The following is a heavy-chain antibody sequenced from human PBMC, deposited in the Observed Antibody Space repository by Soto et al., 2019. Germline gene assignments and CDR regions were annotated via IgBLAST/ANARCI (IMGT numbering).Heavy chain of an antibody. CDR2: ISAYNGKT. CDR1: GYTFTSHV. Sequence: ASVKVSCKASGYTFTSHVVNWVRQAPGQGLEWMGWISAYNGKTNYAQKLQGRVTMTTDTSTSTAYMELRSLRSDDTAVYYCARDRGKVAVAGTQRWFDPWGQGTLVTVSS. J-gene: IGHJ5*02. V-gene: IGHV1-18*04. CDR3: ARDRGKVAVAGTQRWFDP. D-gene: IGHD6-19*01.